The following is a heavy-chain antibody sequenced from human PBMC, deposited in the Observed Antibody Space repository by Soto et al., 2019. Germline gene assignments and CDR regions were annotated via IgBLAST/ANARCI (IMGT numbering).Heavy chain of an antibody. CDR1: GYTFTSYA. CDR2: INAGNGNT. V-gene: IGHV1-3*01. J-gene: IGHJ6*02. D-gene: IGHD6-13*01. CDR3: ARDGSSSWFYYYYGMDV. Sequence: ASVKVSCKASGYTFTSYAMHWVRQAPGQRLEWMGWINAGNGNTKYSQKFQGRVTITRDTSASTAYMELSSLRSEDTAVYYCARDGSSSWFYYYYGMDVWGQGTTVTVS.